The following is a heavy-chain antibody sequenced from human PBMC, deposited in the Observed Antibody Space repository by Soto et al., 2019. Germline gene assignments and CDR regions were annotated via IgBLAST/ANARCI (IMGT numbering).Heavy chain of an antibody. J-gene: IGHJ5*02. Sequence: QMQLQESGPGLVKPSETLSLTCTVSGASVNTGYWSWIRQPPGKGLEWIGFMYFAGSFNYNPSLSSRVTISVETSKNQFSMTLTSVTAAATAVYYCARSYYDSTGFAVDPWGQGILVTASS. CDR3: ARSYYDSTGFAVDP. D-gene: IGHD3-22*01. V-gene: IGHV4-59*02. CDR1: GASVNTGY. CDR2: MYFAGSF.